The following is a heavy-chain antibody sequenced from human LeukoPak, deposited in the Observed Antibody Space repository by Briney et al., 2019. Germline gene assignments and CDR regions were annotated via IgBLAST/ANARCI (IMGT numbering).Heavy chain of an antibody. CDR3: AKDSGGYTYVFDY. D-gene: IGHD5-18*01. CDR1: GFTFSSHG. CDR2: ISYDGSNK. J-gene: IGHJ4*02. V-gene: IGHV3-30*18. Sequence: SGGSLRLSCAASGFTFSSHGMHWVRQAPGKGLEWVAVISYDGSNKYYADSVKGRFTISRDNSKNTLYPQMNSLRAEDTAVYYCAKDSGGYTYVFDYWGQGTLVTVSS.